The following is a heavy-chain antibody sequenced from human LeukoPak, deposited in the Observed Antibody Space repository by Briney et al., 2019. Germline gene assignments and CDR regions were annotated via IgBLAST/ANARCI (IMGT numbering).Heavy chain of an antibody. CDR1: GFSLSTSGVG. Sequence: SGPTLVKPTQTLTLTCTFSGFSLSTSGVGVSWIRQPPGKALEWLALIYWNDDKRYSPFLKSRVTITKDTSKNQVVLTMTNMDPVDTATYYCAVRGYSSSSGSNWFDPWGQGTLITVSS. CDR3: AVRGYSSSSGSNWFDP. V-gene: IGHV2-5*01. D-gene: IGHD6-6*01. J-gene: IGHJ5*02. CDR2: IYWNDDK.